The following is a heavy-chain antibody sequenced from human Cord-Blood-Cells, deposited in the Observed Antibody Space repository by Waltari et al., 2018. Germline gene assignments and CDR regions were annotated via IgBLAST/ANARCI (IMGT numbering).Heavy chain of an antibody. CDR2: IYYSGST. J-gene: IGHJ3*02. V-gene: IGHV4-39*01. CDR1: GGSISSSSYY. D-gene: IGHD3-3*01. Sequence: QLQLQESGPGLVKPSETLSLTCTVSGGSISSSSYYWGWIRQPPGKGLEWIGSIYYSGSTYYNPSLKCRVTISVDTSKNQFSLTLSSVTAADTAVYYCARLLSITIFGVVNDAFDIWGQGTMVTVSS. CDR3: ARLLSITIFGVVNDAFDI.